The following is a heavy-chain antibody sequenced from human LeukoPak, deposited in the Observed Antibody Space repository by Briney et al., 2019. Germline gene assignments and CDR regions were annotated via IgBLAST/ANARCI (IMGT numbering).Heavy chain of an antibody. D-gene: IGHD5-12*01. CDR1: GFSFDNFA. J-gene: IGHJ4*02. V-gene: IGHV3-21*01. Sequence: GGSLRLSCVASGFSFDNFAMNWVRQAPGKGLEWVSPISSSSSYIYYADSVKGRFTISRDNAKNSLYLQMNSLRAEDTAVYYCAREPNSGYDYGDYWGQGTLVTVSS. CDR2: ISSSSSYI. CDR3: AREPNSGYDYGDY.